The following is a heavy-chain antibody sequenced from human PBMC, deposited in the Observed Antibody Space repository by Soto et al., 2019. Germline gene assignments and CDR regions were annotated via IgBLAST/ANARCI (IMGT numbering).Heavy chain of an antibody. CDR3: ARQLGYCSTTSCYPWFDP. CDR2: IYYSGST. D-gene: IGHD2-2*01. V-gene: IGHV4-59*01. CDR1: GGSISSYY. Sequence: SETLSLTCTVSGGSISSYYWSWIQQPPGKGLEWIGYIYYSGSTNYNPSLKSRVTMSVDTSKNQFSLKLSSVTAADTAVYFCARQLGYCSTTSCYPWFDPWGQATLVTVPS. J-gene: IGHJ5*02.